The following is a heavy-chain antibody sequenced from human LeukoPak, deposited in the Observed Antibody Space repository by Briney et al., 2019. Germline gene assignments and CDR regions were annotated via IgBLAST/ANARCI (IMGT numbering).Heavy chain of an antibody. CDR3: ARDRGGYEPYYFDY. V-gene: IGHV1-2*02. Sequence: ASVKVSCKASGYTFTGYYMHWVRPAPGQGLEWMGWIYPNSGGTNYAQKFQGRVAMTRDTPISTAYMELSRLRSDDTAVYYCARDRGGYEPYYFDYWGQGTLVTVSS. CDR2: IYPNSGGT. D-gene: IGHD5-12*01. CDR1: GYTFTGYY. J-gene: IGHJ4*02.